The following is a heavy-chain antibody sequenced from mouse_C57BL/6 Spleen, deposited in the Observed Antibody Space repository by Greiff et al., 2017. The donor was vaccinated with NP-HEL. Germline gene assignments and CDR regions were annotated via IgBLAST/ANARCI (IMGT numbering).Heavy chain of an antibody. CDR1: GYTFTSYW. V-gene: IGHV1-5*01. CDR3: TRGYYGNFLYAMDY. D-gene: IGHD2-1*01. J-gene: IGHJ4*01. Sequence: EVQLQQSGTVLARPGASVKMSCKTSGYTFTSYWMHWVKQRPGQGLEWIGAIYPGNSDTSYNQKFKGKAKLTAVTSASTAYMELSSLTNEDSAVYYCTRGYYGNFLYAMDYWGQGTSVTVSS. CDR2: IYPGNSDT.